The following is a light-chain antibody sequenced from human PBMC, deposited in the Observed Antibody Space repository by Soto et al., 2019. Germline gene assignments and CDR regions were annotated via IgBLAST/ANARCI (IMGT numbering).Light chain of an antibody. CDR1: QSVSTY. CDR3: QQRSNWPIT. V-gene: IGKV3-11*01. CDR2: DAS. J-gene: IGKJ5*01. Sequence: EIVLTQSPATLSLSPGERATLSCRASQSVSTYLAWYQQTRGQAPRLLIYDASNRATGIPARFRGSGSGTDFTLTINSLEPEDFAVYYCQQRSNWPITFGQGTRLEIK.